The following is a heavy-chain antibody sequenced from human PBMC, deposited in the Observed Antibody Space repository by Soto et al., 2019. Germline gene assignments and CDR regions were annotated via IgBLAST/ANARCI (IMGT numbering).Heavy chain of an antibody. Sequence: GGSLRLSCAASGFIFSSFALHWVRQAPGKGLEWVAAIRYDGNEKYNGDSVQGRFTISRDNSKNTVYLEMTSLKAEDPAVYYCARDFTQVGPLDFWGQGTLVPVSS. V-gene: IGHV3-33*01. D-gene: IGHD1-26*01. CDR2: IRYDGNEK. J-gene: IGHJ4*02. CDR3: ARDFTQVGPLDF. CDR1: GFIFSSFA.